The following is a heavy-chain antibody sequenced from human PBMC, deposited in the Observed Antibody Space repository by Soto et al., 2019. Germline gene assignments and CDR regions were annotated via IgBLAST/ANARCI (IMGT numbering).Heavy chain of an antibody. CDR3: ARGRGMAIDY. J-gene: IGHJ4*02. D-gene: IGHD3-16*01. CDR1: GGSFSGYY. Sequence: PSETLSLTCAVYGGSFSGYYWSWIRQPPGKGLEWIGEINHSGSTNYNPSLKSRVTISVDTSKNQFSLKLSSVTAADTAVYYCARGRGMAIDYWGQGTLVTVSS. V-gene: IGHV4-34*01. CDR2: INHSGST.